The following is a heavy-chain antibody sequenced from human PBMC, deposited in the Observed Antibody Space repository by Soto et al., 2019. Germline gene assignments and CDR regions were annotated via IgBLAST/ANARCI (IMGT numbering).Heavy chain of an antibody. V-gene: IGHV3-7*01. CDR2: IKTDGSEE. J-gene: IGHJ1*01. Sequence: PGGSLRLSCRTSGLTFRTYLMSWVRQAPGKGLEWVANIKTDGSEEYYADSVEGRFTISRDNTKNSLYLQMNSLRADDTAMYYSANFHYSDWETYRFRYCGQGTLVIVSA. CDR3: ANFHYSDWETYRFRY. D-gene: IGHD3-16*02. CDR1: GLTFRTYL.